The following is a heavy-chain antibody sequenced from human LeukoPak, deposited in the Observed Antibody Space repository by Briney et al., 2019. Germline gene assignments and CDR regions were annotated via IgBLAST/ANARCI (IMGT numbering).Heavy chain of an antibody. D-gene: IGHD1-1*01. V-gene: IGHV3-23*01. CDR1: GFTFSNYG. CDR3: ATLRKSLWIPEFDF. CDR2: ISGSGGST. J-gene: IGHJ4*02. Sequence: QPGGSLRLSCAASGFTFSNYGMSGVRQAPGKGLEWGSGISGSGGSTYYADSVKGRFTISRDNSKNTLYLQMSSLRAEDTAVYYCATLRKSLWIPEFDFWGQGTLVTVSS.